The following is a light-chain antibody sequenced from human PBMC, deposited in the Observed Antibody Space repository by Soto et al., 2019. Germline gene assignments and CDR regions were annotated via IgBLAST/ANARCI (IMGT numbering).Light chain of an antibody. CDR1: QHVTTTY. CDR3: QQYDSSFT. J-gene: IGKJ4*01. CDR2: GAS. V-gene: IGKV3-20*01. Sequence: PGERATLSCTASQHVTTTYIAWYQQKFGQAPRLLIYGASTRATGTPDRFTGGGFGTDFTLTISRVEPEDFAVYYSQQYDSSFTFGGGTKVEMK.